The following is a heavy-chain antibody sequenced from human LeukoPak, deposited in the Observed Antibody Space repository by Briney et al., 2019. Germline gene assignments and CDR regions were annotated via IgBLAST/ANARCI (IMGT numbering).Heavy chain of an antibody. CDR1: GFTFGSYG. D-gene: IGHD6-13*01. CDR3: ARTIARYSNSWLYFYYGLDV. V-gene: IGHV3-33*01. CDR2: IRYDGSNK. J-gene: IGHJ6*02. Sequence: GRSLRLTCAASGFTFGSYGMHWVRQPPGKGLEWVALIRYDGSNKYYVDSVKGRFTISRDNSKSTLYLQMNSLRAEDTAVYDCARTIARYSNSWLYFYYGLDVWGQGTTVTVSS.